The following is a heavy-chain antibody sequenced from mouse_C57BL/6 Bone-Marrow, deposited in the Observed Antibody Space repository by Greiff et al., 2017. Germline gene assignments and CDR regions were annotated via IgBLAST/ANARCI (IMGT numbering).Heavy chain of an antibody. V-gene: IGHV14-4*01. CDR1: GFNIIDDY. D-gene: IGHD1-1*01. Sequence: EVKLQESGAELVRPGASVKLSCTASGFNIIDDYMHWVKQRPEQGLEWIGWIAPENGATEYASKFQGKATITADTSSNTAYLQLSSLTSEDTAVYYCTFFSYCGSRYWYFDVWGTGTTVTVSS. CDR2: IAPENGAT. CDR3: TFFSYCGSRYWYFDV. J-gene: IGHJ1*03.